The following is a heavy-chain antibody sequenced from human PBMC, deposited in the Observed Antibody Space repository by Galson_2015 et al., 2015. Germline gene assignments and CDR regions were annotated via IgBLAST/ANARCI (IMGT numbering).Heavy chain of an antibody. CDR2: IYYSGST. Sequence: ETLSLTCTVSGGSISSSSYYWGWIRQPPGKGLEWIGSIYYSGSTYYNPSLKSRVTISVGTSKNQFSLKLSSVTAADTAVYYCARQAIGSSGYYGYWGQGTLVTVSS. V-gene: IGHV4-39*01. CDR1: GGSISSSSYY. D-gene: IGHD3-22*01. CDR3: ARQAIGSSGYYGY. J-gene: IGHJ4*02.